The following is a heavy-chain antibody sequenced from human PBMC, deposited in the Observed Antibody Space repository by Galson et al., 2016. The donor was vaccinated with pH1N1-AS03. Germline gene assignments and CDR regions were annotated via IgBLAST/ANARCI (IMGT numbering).Heavy chain of an antibody. CDR2: ISAYNGNT. CDR1: GYTFTNYG. D-gene: IGHD4-23*01. CDR3: AREWPDYAGDSFRGRDH. V-gene: IGHV1-18*01. J-gene: IGHJ4*02. Sequence: SVKVSCKASGYTFTNYGISWVRQAPGQGLEWMGWISAYNGNTNYAQKLQGRVTLTTDTSTSTAYMELRCLRSADTAVYYCAREWPDYAGDSFRGRDHWGQGSLVTVSS.